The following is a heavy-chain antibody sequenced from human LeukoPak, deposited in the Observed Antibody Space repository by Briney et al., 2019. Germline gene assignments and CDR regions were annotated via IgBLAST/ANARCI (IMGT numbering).Heavy chain of an antibody. D-gene: IGHD3-10*01. J-gene: IGHJ6*02. CDR1: GFTFSIYG. CDR3: ARANYGSGSNYYYGLDV. CDR2: IWFDGSNK. Sequence: PGGSLRLSCGASGFTFSIYGMHWVRQATGKGPEGVAVIWFDGSNKYYADSVKGRFTISRDNSKNTLYLQINSLRAEDTAVYYCARANYGSGSNYYYGLDVWGQGTTVTVSS. V-gene: IGHV3-33*01.